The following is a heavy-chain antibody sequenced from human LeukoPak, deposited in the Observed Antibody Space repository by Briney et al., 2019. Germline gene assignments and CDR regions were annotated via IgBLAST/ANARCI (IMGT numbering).Heavy chain of an antibody. J-gene: IGHJ4*02. CDR2: IYYSGST. D-gene: IGHD3-16*01. CDR3: ARDTTRGRGFFDY. Sequence: PSETLSLTCTVSGGSISSYYWSWIRQPPGKGLEWIGYIYYSGSTNYNPSLKSRVTISVDTSKNQFSLKLSSVTAADTAVYYCARDTTRGRGFFDYWGQGTLVTVSS. V-gene: IGHV4-59*01. CDR1: GGSISSYY.